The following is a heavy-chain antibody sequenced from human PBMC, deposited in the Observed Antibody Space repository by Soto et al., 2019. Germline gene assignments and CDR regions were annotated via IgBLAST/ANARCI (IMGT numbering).Heavy chain of an antibody. D-gene: IGHD6-13*01. CDR2: IYSGGST. Sequence: GGSLRLSCAASGFTVSSNYMSWVRQAPGKGLEWVSVIYSGGSTYYADSVKGRFTISRDNSKNTLYLQMNSLRAEDTAVYYCATEPSSSSWQTNYGMDVWGQGTTVTVSS. CDR1: GFTVSSNY. V-gene: IGHV3-53*01. J-gene: IGHJ6*02. CDR3: ATEPSSSSWQTNYGMDV.